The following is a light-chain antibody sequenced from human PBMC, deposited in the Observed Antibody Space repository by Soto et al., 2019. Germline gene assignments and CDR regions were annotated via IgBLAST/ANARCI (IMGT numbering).Light chain of an antibody. Sequence: QSVLTQPASVSGSPVQSITISCTGASSDIDAYNYVSWYQQHPGTAPKLMIYDVSNRPSGISNRFSGSKSGNTASLTISGLQAEDEADYYCGSYTTSSNYVFGTGTKVTVL. CDR1: SSDIDAYNY. CDR3: GSYTTSSNYV. J-gene: IGLJ1*01. V-gene: IGLV2-14*01. CDR2: DVS.